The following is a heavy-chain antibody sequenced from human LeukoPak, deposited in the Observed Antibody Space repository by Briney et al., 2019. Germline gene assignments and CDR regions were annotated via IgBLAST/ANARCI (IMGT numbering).Heavy chain of an antibody. CDR1: GFTFSSYW. CDR2: VNSAGSYT. J-gene: IGHJ3*02. CDR3: ARDAVERAFDI. Sequence: GGSLRLSCAASGFTFSSYWMHWVRQAPGKGLVWVSGVNSAGSYTSYADSVKGRFTISRDNAKNTLYLQMNSLRAEDTAVYYCARDAVERAFDIWGQGTMVTVSS. D-gene: IGHD1-1*01. V-gene: IGHV3-74*01.